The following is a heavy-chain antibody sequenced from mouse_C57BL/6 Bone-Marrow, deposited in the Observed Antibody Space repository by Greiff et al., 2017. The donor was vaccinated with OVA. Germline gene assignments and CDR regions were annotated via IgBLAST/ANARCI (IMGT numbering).Heavy chain of an antibody. Sequence: QVQLQQPGAELVKPGASVKLSCKASGYTFTSYWMQWVKQRPGQGLEWIGEIDPSDSYTNYNQKFKGKATLTVDTSSSTAYMQLSSLTSEDSAVNYCAREGQYGPFAYWGQGTLVTVSA. D-gene: IGHD1-1*02. J-gene: IGHJ3*01. CDR3: AREGQYGPFAY. V-gene: IGHV1-50*01. CDR1: GYTFTSYW. CDR2: IDPSDSYT.